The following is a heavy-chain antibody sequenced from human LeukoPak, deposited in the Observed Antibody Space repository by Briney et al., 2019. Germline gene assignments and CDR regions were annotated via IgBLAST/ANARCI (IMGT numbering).Heavy chain of an antibody. CDR3: RATTERGHSYGLDF. Sequence: KPGGSLRLSCEVSGFTFSSYHMNWVRQAPGKGLEWVSSIGSSGSYIYYADSLTGRFTISRDNAKNSLYLQMNSLRAEDTANCARRATTERGHSYGLDFWGQGTLVTVSS. CDR2: IGSSGSYI. V-gene: IGHV3-21*01. CDR1: GFTFSSYH. J-gene: IGHJ4*02. D-gene: IGHD5-18*01.